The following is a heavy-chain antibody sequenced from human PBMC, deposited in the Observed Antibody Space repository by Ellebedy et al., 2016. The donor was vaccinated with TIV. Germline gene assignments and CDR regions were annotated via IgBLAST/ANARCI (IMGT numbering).Heavy chain of an antibody. D-gene: IGHD6-19*01. Sequence: PGGSLRLSCAASGFTFSSNAMTWVRQAPGKGLEWVSGLTGSGDSSFYADSVKGRFTIPRDNSKNTLYLQMNGLRAEDTAVYYCAKEGTSGWDYWGQGTLVTVSS. V-gene: IGHV3-23*01. J-gene: IGHJ4*02. CDR2: LTGSGDSS. CDR3: AKEGTSGWDY. CDR1: GFTFSSNA.